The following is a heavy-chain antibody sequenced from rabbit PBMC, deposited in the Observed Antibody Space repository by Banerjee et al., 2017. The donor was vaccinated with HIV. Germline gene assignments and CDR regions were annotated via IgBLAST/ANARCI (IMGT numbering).Heavy chain of an antibody. V-gene: IGHV1S40*01. D-gene: IGHD1-1*01. CDR2: IGAGTSGIT. CDR3: AREGSSTFVL. J-gene: IGHJ4*01. CDR1: GFSFSNSDY. Sequence: QSLEESGGDLVKPGASLTLTCTASGFSFSNSDYMCWVRQAPGKGLEWIACIGAGTSGITYYANWAKGRFTISKTSSTTVTLQMTSLTAADTATYFCAREGSSTFVLWGPGTLVTVS.